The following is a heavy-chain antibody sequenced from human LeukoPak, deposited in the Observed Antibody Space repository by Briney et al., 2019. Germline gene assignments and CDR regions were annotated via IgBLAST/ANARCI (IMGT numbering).Heavy chain of an antibody. V-gene: IGHV4-39*01. CDR2: IHYSGST. CDR3: ARHTYYDFWSGYQVLYFDY. CDR1: GGSISSSSYY. J-gene: IGHJ4*02. Sequence: PSETLSLTCTVSGGSISSSSYYWGWIRQPPGKGLEWIGSIHYSGSTYYNPSLKSRVTISVDTSKNQFSLKLSSVTAADTAVYYCARHTYYDFWSGYQVLYFDYWGQGTLVTVSS. D-gene: IGHD3-3*01.